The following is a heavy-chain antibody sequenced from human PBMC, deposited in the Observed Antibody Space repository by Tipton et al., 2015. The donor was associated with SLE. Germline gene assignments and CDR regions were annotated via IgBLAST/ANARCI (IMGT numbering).Heavy chain of an antibody. CDR2: IHTSGST. V-gene: IGHV4-61*02. D-gene: IGHD6-19*01. CDR1: GGSISSGSYY. J-gene: IGHJ4*02. CDR3: AGYDSGWFPFDC. Sequence: TLSLTCKVSGGSISSGSYYWSWIRQPAGKGLEWIGRIHTSGSTNYNPSLKSRVTISVDTSKSQFSLKLRSVTAADTAVYYCAGYDSGWFPFDCWGQGTLVTVSS.